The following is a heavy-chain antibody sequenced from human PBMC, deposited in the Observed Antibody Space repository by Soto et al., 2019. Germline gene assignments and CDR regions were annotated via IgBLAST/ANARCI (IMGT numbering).Heavy chain of an antibody. CDR2: ISAYNGNT. J-gene: IGHJ6*03. CDR1: GYTFTSYG. CDR3: ASGELYGSGTGYMDV. V-gene: IGHV1-18*01. D-gene: IGHD3-10*01. Sequence: ASVKVSCKASGYTFTSYGISWVRQAPGQGREWMGWISAYNGNTNYAQKLQGRVTMTTDTSTSTAYMELRSLRSDDTAVYYCASGELYGSGTGYMDVWGKGTTVTVSS.